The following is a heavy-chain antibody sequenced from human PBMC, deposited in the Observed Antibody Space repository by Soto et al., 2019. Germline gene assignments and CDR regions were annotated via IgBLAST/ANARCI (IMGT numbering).Heavy chain of an antibody. J-gene: IGHJ4*02. CDR3: ARLLFDSRGYYYFDY. CDR1: DDSIRSGGHY. Sequence: PSQTLSLTCSVSDDSIRSGGHYWGWIRQPTGKGLEWIGSVYYSGSTYDNPSLKSRITLSVDRSKSQFSLKLSSVTALDPAVYYCARLLFDSRGYYYFDYWGQGTLVTVSS. D-gene: IGHD3-22*01. V-gene: IGHV4-39*01. CDR2: VYYSGST.